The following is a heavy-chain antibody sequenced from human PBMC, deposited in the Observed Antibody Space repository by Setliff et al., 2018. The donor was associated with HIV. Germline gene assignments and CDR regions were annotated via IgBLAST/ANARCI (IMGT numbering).Heavy chain of an antibody. CDR3: ARGDQTGYYRTYFYYMDL. V-gene: IGHV3-21*01. D-gene: IGHD3-9*01. Sequence: PGGSLRLSCAASGFTFTTYGMHWVRQAPGKGLEWVSSISSISSYIYYADSVKGRFTISRDNAKNTLHLQMNSLRAEDTALYYCARGDQTGYYRTYFYYMDLWGKGTTVTVSS. CDR2: ISSISSYI. J-gene: IGHJ6*03. CDR1: GFTFTTYG.